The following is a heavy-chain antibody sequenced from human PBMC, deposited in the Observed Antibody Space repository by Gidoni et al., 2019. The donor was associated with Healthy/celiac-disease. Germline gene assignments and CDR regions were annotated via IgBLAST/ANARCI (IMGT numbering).Heavy chain of an antibody. J-gene: IGHJ4*02. V-gene: IGHV1-69*01. CDR3: ARGYCSSTSCYPGDY. D-gene: IGHD2-2*01. CDR2: VNPIFGTA. CDR1: GGTFRSYA. Sequence: QVQLVQSGAEVKKPGSSVKVSCKASGGTFRSYAISRVRQAPGQGLEWMGGVNPIFGTANYAQKFQGRVTITADESTSTAYMELSSLRSEDTAVYYCARGYCSSTSCYPGDYWGQGTLVTVSS.